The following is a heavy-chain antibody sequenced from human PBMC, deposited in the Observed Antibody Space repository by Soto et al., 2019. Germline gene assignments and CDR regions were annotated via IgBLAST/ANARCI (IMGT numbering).Heavy chain of an antibody. CDR3: TRHGTMTYGSGPPDYYYMDV. CDR1: GFTFSGCA. J-gene: IGHJ6*03. D-gene: IGHD3-10*01. CDR2: IRSKTNGYAT. V-gene: IGHV3-73*01. Sequence: EVQLVESGGGLVQPGGSLKLSCAASGFTFSGCAMHWVRQASGKGLEWVGRIRSKTNGYATAYAASVKGRFTISRDDSKNTVYLQMNSLKTEDTAVYYCTRHGTMTYGSGPPDYYYMDVWGKGTTVTVSS.